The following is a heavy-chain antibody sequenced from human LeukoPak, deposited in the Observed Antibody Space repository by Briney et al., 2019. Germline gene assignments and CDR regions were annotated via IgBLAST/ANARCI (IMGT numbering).Heavy chain of an antibody. CDR3: ARAGPGGGLIVKVYYFDY. D-gene: IGHD3-16*02. CDR1: GFTFSTYT. Sequence: GESLRLSCAASGFTFSTYTMSWLRQAPGKGLDWVSSMTSSCTYIYYADPVKGRFTISRDNAKNSLYLQMSNLRAEDTAVYYCARAGPGGGLIVKVYYFDYWGQGALVTVS. CDR2: MTSSCTYI. J-gene: IGHJ4*02. V-gene: IGHV3-21*01.